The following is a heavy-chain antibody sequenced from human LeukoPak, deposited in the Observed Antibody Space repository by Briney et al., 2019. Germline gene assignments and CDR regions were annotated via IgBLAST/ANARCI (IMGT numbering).Heavy chain of an antibody. D-gene: IGHD3-22*01. J-gene: IGHJ4*02. CDR3: ARETHYDSSGYYYFDY. V-gene: IGHV3-66*02. Sequence: GGSLRPSCAASGFTVSSNYMSWVRQAPGKGLEWVSVIYSGGSTYYADSVKGRFTISRDNSKNTLYLQMNSLRAEDTAVYYCARETHYDSSGYYYFDYWGQGTLVTVSS. CDR2: IYSGGST. CDR1: GFTVSSNY.